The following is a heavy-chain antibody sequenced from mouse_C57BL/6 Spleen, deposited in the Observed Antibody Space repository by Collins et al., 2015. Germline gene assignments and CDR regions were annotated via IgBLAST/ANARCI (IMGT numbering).Heavy chain of an antibody. V-gene: IGHV1-59*01. CDR2: IDPSDSYT. CDR1: GYTFTSYW. CDR3: ARRTTVVANYAMDY. D-gene: IGHD1-1*01. Sequence: QVQLQQPGAELVRPGTSVKLSCKASGYTFTSYWMHWVKQRPGQGLEWIGVIDPSDSYTNYNQKFKGKATLTVDTSSSTAYMQLSSLTSEDSAVYYCARRTTVVANYAMDYWGQGTSVTVSS. J-gene: IGHJ4*01.